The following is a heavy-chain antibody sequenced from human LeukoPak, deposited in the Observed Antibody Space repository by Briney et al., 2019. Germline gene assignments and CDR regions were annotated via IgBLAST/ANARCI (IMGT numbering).Heavy chain of an antibody. V-gene: IGHV1-2*06. CDR1: GYTFTGYY. J-gene: IGHJ4*02. CDR2: INPNSGGT. CDR3: ARGRYYYDSSGYFGY. D-gene: IGHD3-22*01. Sequence: GASVKVSCKGSGYTFTGYYMHWVRQAPGQGLEWIGRINPNSGGTNYAQKFQGRVTMTRDTSISTAYMELSRLRSDDTAVYYCARGRYYYDSSGYFGYWGQGTLVTVSS.